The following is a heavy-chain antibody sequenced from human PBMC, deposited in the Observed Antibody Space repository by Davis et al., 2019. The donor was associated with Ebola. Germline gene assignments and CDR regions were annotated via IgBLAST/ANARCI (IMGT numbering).Heavy chain of an antibody. CDR1: GGTFTSYD. CDR3: ARGPQLLNYDFWSGYYSRFDP. V-gene: IGHV1-8*01. J-gene: IGHJ5*02. CDR2: MNPNSGNT. D-gene: IGHD3-3*01. Sequence: ASVKVSCKASGGTFTSYDINWVRQATGQGLEWMGWMNPNSGNTGYAQKFQGRVTMTRNTSISTAYMELSSLRSEDTAVYYCARGPQLLNYDFWSGYYSRFDPWGQGTLVTVSS.